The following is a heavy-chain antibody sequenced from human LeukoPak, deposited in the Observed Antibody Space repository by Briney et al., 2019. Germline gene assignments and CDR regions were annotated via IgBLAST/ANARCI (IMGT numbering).Heavy chain of an antibody. CDR3: ARAKCSGGSCYYYYGMDV. CDR1: GGSISSGGYY. CDR2: IYYSVST. V-gene: IGHV4-31*03. J-gene: IGHJ6*02. Sequence: SETLSLTCTVSGGSISSGGYYWSWIRQHPGKGLEWIGYIYYSVSTYYNPSLKSRVTISVDTSKNQFSLKLSSVTAADTAVYYCARAKCSGGSCYYYYGMDVWGQGTTVTVSS. D-gene: IGHD2-15*01.